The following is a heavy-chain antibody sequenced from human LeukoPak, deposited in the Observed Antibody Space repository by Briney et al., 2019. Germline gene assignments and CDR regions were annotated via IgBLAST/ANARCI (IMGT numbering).Heavy chain of an antibody. D-gene: IGHD2-2*03. CDR1: GGSISGYY. CDR3: ARDGCTNSLDY. Sequence: SETLSLTCTVSGGSISGYYWSWIRQPAGKGREWIGRIYTSGSTNYNPSLKSRVTMSVDRSKKQFSLKLSSVTAADTAVYYCARDGCTNSLDYWGQGTLVTVSS. CDR2: IYTSGST. J-gene: IGHJ4*02. V-gene: IGHV4-4*07.